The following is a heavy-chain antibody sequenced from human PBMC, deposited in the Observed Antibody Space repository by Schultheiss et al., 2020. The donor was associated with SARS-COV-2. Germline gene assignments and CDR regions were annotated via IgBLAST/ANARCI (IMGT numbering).Heavy chain of an antibody. CDR1: GGSISSYY. V-gene: IGHV4-4*07. CDR2: IYTSGST. CDR3: ARLGVDTAMVILDV. Sequence: SETLSLTCTVSGGSISSYYWSWIRQPAGKGLEWIGRIYTSGSTNYNPSLKSRVTMSVDTSKNQFSLKLSSVTAADTAVYYCARLGVDTAMVILDVWGQGTTVTVSS. D-gene: IGHD5-18*01. J-gene: IGHJ6*02.